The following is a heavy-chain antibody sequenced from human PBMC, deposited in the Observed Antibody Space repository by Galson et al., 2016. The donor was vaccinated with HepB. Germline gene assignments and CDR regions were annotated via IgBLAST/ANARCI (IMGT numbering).Heavy chain of an antibody. CDR3: ARVQTFYDYIWGTSRPRYFDY. D-gene: IGHD3-16*02. J-gene: IGHJ4*02. CDR2: IYSGGST. CDR1: GFTFSSYE. V-gene: IGHV3-53*01. Sequence: SLRLSCAASGFTFSSYEMHWVRQAPGKGLEWVSLIYSGGSTYYADSVRGRFTISRDISKNTLFLEMLSLRAEDTAVYYCARVQTFYDYIWGTSRPRYFDYWGQGTLVTVSS.